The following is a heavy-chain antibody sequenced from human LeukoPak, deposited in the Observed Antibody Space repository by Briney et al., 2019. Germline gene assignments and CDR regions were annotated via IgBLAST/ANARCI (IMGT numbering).Heavy chain of an antibody. Sequence: ASVNVSCKASGYTFTSYDINWVRQATGQGLEWMGWMNPNSGNTGYAQKFQGRVTMTRNTSISTAYMELSSLRSEDTAVYYCARDHPGYCSSTSCPGVFDPWGQGTLVTVSS. J-gene: IGHJ5*02. D-gene: IGHD2-2*01. V-gene: IGHV1-8*01. CDR3: ARDHPGYCSSTSCPGVFDP. CDR1: GYTFTSYD. CDR2: MNPNSGNT.